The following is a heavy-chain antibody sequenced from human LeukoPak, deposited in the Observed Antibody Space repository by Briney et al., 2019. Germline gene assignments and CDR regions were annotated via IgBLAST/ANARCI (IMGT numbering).Heavy chain of an antibody. J-gene: IGHJ4*02. CDR1: GGSISSSSYY. V-gene: IGHV4-39*01. CDR2: IYYSGST. D-gene: IGHD6-19*01. CDR3: ARRASSGWYYFDY. Sequence: SETLSLTCTVSGGSISSSSYYWGWIRQPPGKGLEWIGSIYYSGSTYYNPSLKSRVTISVDTSKNQLSLKLSSVTAADTAVYYCARRASSGWYYFDYWGQGTLVTVSS.